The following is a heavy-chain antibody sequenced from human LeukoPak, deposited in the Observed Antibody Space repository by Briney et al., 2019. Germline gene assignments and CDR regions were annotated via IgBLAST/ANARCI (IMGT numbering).Heavy chain of an antibody. CDR3: ARLWSHYYDSSGYYIDY. CDR1: GFTLSSYW. CDR2: IKQDGSES. D-gene: IGHD3-22*01. Sequence: PGGSLRLSCVASGFTLSSYWTSWVRQAPGKGLEWVANIKQDGSESYYVDSVKGRFTISRDIAKNSLSLQMNSLRAEDTAVYYCARLWSHYYDSSGYYIDYWGQGTLVTVSS. V-gene: IGHV3-7*01. J-gene: IGHJ4*02.